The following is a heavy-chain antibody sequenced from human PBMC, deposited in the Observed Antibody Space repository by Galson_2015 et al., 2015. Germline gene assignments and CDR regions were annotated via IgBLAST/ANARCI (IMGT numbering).Heavy chain of an antibody. CDR2: ISKSGTS. CDR1: GGSFSNSY. D-gene: IGHD3-10*01. CDR3: AGFYGSGSHTWFDP. Sequence: SETLSLTCSVSGGSFSNSYWSWIRQPPGKGLEWLGHISKSGTSQYKPSLKSRATLSLETSKNQFSLKVLLVAAADTAVYFCAGFYGSGSHTWFDPWGQGTLVTVSS. J-gene: IGHJ5*02. V-gene: IGHV4-4*08.